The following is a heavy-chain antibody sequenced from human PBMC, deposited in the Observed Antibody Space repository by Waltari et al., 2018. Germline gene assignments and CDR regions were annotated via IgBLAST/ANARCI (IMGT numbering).Heavy chain of an antibody. CDR3: ARNYNY. V-gene: IGHV1-2*02. CDR2: INPNSSYT. Sequence: QAQLMQSGAAVRKPGASVKVSCKASGYPLTAFYLHWVRQAPRHGLEWVGWINPNSSYTKVAQKFQGRVSLTSDAAINTAYLELTSLRSDDTAVYYCARNYNYWGQGTPVIVSS. CDR1: GYPLTAFY. J-gene: IGHJ4*02. D-gene: IGHD1-7*01.